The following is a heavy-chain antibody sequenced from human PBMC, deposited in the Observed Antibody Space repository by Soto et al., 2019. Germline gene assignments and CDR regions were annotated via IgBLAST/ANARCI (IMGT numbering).Heavy chain of an antibody. D-gene: IGHD3-10*01. CDR1: GGSISSGGYS. V-gene: IGHV4-30-2*01. CDR3: ASSVIQIRLAY. CDR2: IYHSGST. J-gene: IGHJ4*02. Sequence: SETLSLTCAVSGGSISSGGYSWSWIRQPPGKGLEWIGYIYHSGSTYYNPSLKSRVTISVDRSKNQFSLKLSSVTAADTAVYYCASSVIQIRLAYWGQRTPVPVSS.